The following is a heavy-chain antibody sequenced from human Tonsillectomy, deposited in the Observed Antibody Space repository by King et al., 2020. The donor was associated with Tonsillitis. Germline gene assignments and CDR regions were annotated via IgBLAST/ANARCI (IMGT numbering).Heavy chain of an antibody. CDR1: GYTFTGYY. J-gene: IGHJ4*02. V-gene: IGHV1-2*02. CDR2: INPNSGGT. Sequence: VQLVESGAEVKKPGASVKVSCKASGYTFTGYYMHWVRQAPGQGLEWRGWINPNSGGTNYAQKFQGRVTMTRDTSISTAYMELSRLRSDDTAVYYCAREGTSQRITMVRGVLGYWGQGTLVTVSS. D-gene: IGHD3-10*01. CDR3: AREGTSQRITMVRGVLGY.